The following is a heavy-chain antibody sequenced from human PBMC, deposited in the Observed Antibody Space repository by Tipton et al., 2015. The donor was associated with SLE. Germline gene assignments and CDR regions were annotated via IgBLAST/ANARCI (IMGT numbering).Heavy chain of an antibody. V-gene: IGHV4-38-2*01. CDR1: NYSISSGFY. CDR2: ISHSGST. CDR3: ARGPYTSGWYY. J-gene: IGHJ4*02. D-gene: IGHD6-19*01. Sequence: TLSLTCVVSNYSISSGFYWGWIRQPPGKGLEWIGSISHSGSTDYNPSLKTRVTISRDTSKNHFSLRLTSVTAADTAVYYCARGPYTSGWYYWGQGALVTVSS.